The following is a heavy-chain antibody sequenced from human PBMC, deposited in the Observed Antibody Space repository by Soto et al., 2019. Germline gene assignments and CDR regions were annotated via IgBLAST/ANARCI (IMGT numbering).Heavy chain of an antibody. D-gene: IGHD6-19*01. J-gene: IGHJ4*02. Sequence: ASVKVSCKASGYTFTGYVMHWVRQAPGQRLEWMGWINAGNGNTKYSQKFQGRVTITRDTSASTAYMELSSLRSEDTAVYYCAGAIAVAGRSLDYWGQGTLVTVSS. CDR1: GYTFTGYV. CDR3: AGAIAVAGRSLDY. V-gene: IGHV1-3*01. CDR2: INAGNGNT.